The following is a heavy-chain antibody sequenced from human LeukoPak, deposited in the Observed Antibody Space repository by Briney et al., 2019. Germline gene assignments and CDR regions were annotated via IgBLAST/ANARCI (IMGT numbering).Heavy chain of an antibody. CDR1: GFTFSGYA. CDR3: ATEQWFVNSYYFDY. CDR2: ISGSGGST. Sequence: GGSLRLSCAASGFTFSGYAMSWVCQAPGKGLEWVSVISGSGGSTYYADSVKGRFTISRDNSKNTLYLQMNSLRAEDTAVYYCATEQWFVNSYYFDYWGQGTLVTVSS. J-gene: IGHJ4*02. D-gene: IGHD3-10*01. V-gene: IGHV3-23*01.